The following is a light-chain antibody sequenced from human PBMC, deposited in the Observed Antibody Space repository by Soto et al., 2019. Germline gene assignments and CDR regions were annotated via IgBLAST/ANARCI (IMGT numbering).Light chain of an antibody. V-gene: IGKV1-39*01. J-gene: IGKJ1*01. CDR3: QQGYNTFWT. CDR2: AAS. Sequence: DIQMTQSPSSLSASVGDIVTVTCLASQSIGTSLNWYQQKAGKAPRVLISAASRLQSGVPSRFSGSGSGTHFTLTISSLQPEDSATYYCQQGYNTFWTFGQGTKVDIK. CDR1: QSIGTS.